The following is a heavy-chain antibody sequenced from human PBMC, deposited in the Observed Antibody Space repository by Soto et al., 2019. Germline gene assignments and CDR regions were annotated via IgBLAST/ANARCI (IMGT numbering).Heavy chain of an antibody. Sequence: PGGSLRLSCAASGFTFSSYGMHWVRHAPVKCLEWVAGISRDGSNKYYSDSVKGRFTISRDNSKNTLYLQINSLRAEDTAVYYCAKEGGGIAGAGPFDYWGRGLLVTVYS. D-gene: IGHD6-19*01. CDR2: ISRDGSNK. CDR1: GFTFSSYG. J-gene: IGHJ4*02. V-gene: IGHV3-30*18. CDR3: AKEGGGIAGAGPFDY.